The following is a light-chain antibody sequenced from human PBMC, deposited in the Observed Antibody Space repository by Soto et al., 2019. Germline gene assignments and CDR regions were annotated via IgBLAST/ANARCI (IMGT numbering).Light chain of an antibody. V-gene: IGKV1-8*01. J-gene: IGKJ1*01. Sequence: AIRMTQSPSSFSASTGDRVTITCRASQDISTYLAWYQQKAGKAPKLLIYAASTLQTGVPSRFSGSASGTDFTLTISYLQSEDFATYYCRQYYSYPRTFGQGTKVEIK. CDR2: AAS. CDR1: QDISTY. CDR3: RQYYSYPRT.